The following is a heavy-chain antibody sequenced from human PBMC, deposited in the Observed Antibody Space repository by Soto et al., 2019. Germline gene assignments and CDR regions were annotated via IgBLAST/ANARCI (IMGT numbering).Heavy chain of an antibody. CDR1: GFIVSSNH. J-gene: IGHJ4*02. V-gene: IGHV3-53*01. D-gene: IGHD3-3*01. CDR3: VRGPSDHILRLVEWPYGDY. CDR2: IYSGHTT. Sequence: EVQLVESGGGLIQHGGSLRLSCVASGFIVSSNHMSWVRQAPGKGLEWVSVIYSGHTTYYSDSVEGRFTISRDDSKNTLYLQMNSRIFEYTALYYCVRGPSDHILRLVEWPYGDYWGQGTLVTVSS.